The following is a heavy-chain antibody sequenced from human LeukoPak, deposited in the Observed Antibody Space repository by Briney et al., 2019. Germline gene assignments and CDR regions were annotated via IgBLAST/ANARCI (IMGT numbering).Heavy chain of an antibody. D-gene: IGHD2-2*01. Sequence: GGSLRLSCAASGFTFSSYAMSWVRQAPGKGLEWVSAISGSGGSTYYADSVKGRFTISRDNPKNTLYLQMNSLRAEDTAVYYCAKDLCSSTSCYSTFDYWGQGTLVTVSS. CDR2: ISGSGGST. CDR1: GFTFSSYA. J-gene: IGHJ4*02. V-gene: IGHV3-23*01. CDR3: AKDLCSSTSCYSTFDY.